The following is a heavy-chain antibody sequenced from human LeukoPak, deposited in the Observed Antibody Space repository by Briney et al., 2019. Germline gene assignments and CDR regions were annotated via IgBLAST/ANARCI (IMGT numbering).Heavy chain of an antibody. CDR1: GYTFTSYY. D-gene: IGHD6-19*01. CDR2: INPSGGST. V-gene: IGHV1-46*01. Sequence: ASVTVSCTASGYTFTSYYMHWVRQAPGQGLEWMGIINPSGGSTSYAQKFQGRVTMTRDTSTSTVYMELSSLRSEDTAVYYCARAKNPVAGVGRAFDPWGQGTLVTVSS. J-gene: IGHJ5*02. CDR3: ARAKNPVAGVGRAFDP.